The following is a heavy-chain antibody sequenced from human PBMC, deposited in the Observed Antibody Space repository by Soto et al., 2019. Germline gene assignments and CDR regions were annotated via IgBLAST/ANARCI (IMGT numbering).Heavy chain of an antibody. J-gene: IGHJ4*02. CDR2: ISSSGSII. V-gene: IGHV3-48*03. CDR1: GFTFSSYE. D-gene: IGHD6-19*01. Sequence: GGSLRLSCAASGFTFSSYEMNWVRQAPGKGLEWISYISSSGSIIYYADSVKGRFTISRDNAKNSLYLQMNSLRAGDTAVYYCAREFSSGVYWGQGTLVTVSS. CDR3: AREFSSGVY.